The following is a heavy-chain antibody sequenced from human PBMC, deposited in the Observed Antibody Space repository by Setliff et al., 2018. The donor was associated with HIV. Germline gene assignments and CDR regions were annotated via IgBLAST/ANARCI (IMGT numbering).Heavy chain of an antibody. V-gene: IGHV3-30*07. CDR3: VRTYYDILTGYGGFYYMDV. CDR2: ISYVGSNR. D-gene: IGHD3-9*01. CDR1: GITFSSHG. Sequence: PGGSLRLSCAASGITFSSHGMHWVRQAPGKGLEWVAVISYVGSNRYYADSVKGRFTISRDNAKNSLYLQMNSLRAEDTAVYYCVRTYYDILTGYGGFYYMDVWGKGTTVTAP. J-gene: IGHJ6*03.